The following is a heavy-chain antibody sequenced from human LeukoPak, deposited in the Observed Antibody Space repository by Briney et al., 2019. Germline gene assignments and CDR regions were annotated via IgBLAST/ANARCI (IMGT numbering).Heavy chain of an antibody. CDR3: ARVGSGWYNY. J-gene: IGHJ4*02. Sequence: PSETLSLTCAVSGYSISSGYYWGWIRQPPGKGLEWIGSIYHSGSTYYNPSLKSRVTISVDQSKNPFSLKTSPVTAADPGVFYCARVGSGWYNYWGQGTLVTVSS. CDR1: GYSISSGYY. V-gene: IGHV4-38-2*01. D-gene: IGHD6-19*01. CDR2: IYHSGST.